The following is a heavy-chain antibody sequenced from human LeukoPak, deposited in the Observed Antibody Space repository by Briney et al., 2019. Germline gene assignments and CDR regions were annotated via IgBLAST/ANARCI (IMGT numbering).Heavy chain of an antibody. CDR3: ARGVARSSKFHFSYYFDY. Sequence: SETLSLTCAVYGGSFSGYYWSWIRQPPGKGLEWIGSIYHSGSTYYNPSLKSRVTISVDTSKNQFSLKLSSVTAADTAVYYCARGVARSSKFHFSYYFDYWGQGTLVTVSS. J-gene: IGHJ4*02. D-gene: IGHD6-6*01. V-gene: IGHV4-34*01. CDR2: IYHSGST. CDR1: GGSFSGYY.